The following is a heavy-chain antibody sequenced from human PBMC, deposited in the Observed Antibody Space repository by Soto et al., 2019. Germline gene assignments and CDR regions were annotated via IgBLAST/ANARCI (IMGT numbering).Heavy chain of an antibody. CDR2: ISGSGYTT. Sequence: GGSLRLSCAASGFTFTTYAMSWVRQAPGKGLEWVSAISGSGYTTYYADSVKGRFAISRDISKNTLYLQMNSLRAEDTAIYFCARPYGTPPYYFDFWGQGTMVTVS. CDR3: ARPYGTPPYYFDF. CDR1: GFTFTTYA. V-gene: IGHV3-23*01. J-gene: IGHJ4*03. D-gene: IGHD4-17*01.